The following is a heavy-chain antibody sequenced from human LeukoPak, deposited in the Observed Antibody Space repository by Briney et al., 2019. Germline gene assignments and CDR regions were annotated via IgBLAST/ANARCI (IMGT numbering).Heavy chain of an antibody. V-gene: IGHV3-23*01. CDR3: AKDPVASPDAFDI. J-gene: IGHJ3*02. CDR2: ISGSGGST. D-gene: IGHD2-2*01. Sequence: GGSLRLSCAASGFTFSSYAMSWVRQAPGNGLEWVSAISGSGGSTYYADSVKGRFTISRDNSKNTLYLQMNSLRAEDTAVYYCAKDPVASPDAFDIWGQGTMVTVSS. CDR1: GFTFSSYA.